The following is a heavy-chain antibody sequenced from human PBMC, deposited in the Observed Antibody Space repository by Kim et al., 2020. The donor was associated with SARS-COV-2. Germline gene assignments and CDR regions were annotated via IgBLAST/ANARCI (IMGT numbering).Heavy chain of an antibody. CDR2: ISSSSTYI. CDR1: GFTFSSYG. D-gene: IGHD3-16*01. CDR3: ARDIWRTTSPAGY. Sequence: GGSLRLSCAASGFTFSSYGMNWVRQAPGKGLEWVSSISSSSTYIYYADSVRGRFTISRDNAKNSLYLQMNSLIAEDTALYYCARDIWRTTSPAGYWGQGTLVTVSS. V-gene: IGHV3-21*01. J-gene: IGHJ4*02.